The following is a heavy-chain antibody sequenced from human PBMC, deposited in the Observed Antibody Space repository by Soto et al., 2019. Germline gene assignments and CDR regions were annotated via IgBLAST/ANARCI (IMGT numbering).Heavy chain of an antibody. CDR2: IYYSGST. J-gene: IGHJ4*02. CDR1: GGSISSSSYY. D-gene: IGHD6-13*01. CDR3: ARHLRQPFTH. Sequence: SETLSLTCTVSGGSISSSSYYWGWIRQPPGKGLEWIGSIYYSGSTYYNPSLKGRVTISVDTSKNQFSLKLSSVTAADTAVYYCARHLRQPFTHWGQGTLVTVSS. V-gene: IGHV4-39*01.